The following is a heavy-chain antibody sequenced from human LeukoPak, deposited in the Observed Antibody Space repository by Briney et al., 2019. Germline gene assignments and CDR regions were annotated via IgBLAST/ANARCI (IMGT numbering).Heavy chain of an antibody. Sequence: ASVKVSCKASGYTFTSYDINWLRQATGQGLEWMGWMNPNSGNTGYAQKFQGRVTITRNTSISTAYMELSSLRSEDTAVYYCARVPAATHYTYYFDYWGQGTLVTVSS. CDR1: GYTFTSYD. J-gene: IGHJ4*02. V-gene: IGHV1-8*03. D-gene: IGHD2-2*01. CDR3: ARVPAATHYTYYFDY. CDR2: MNPNSGNT.